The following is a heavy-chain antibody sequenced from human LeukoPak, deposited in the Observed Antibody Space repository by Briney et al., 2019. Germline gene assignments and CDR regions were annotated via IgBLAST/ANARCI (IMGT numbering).Heavy chain of an antibody. D-gene: IGHD3-10*01. CDR3: AKDPRGHFDY. Sequence: PGGTLRLSCAASGFTFNNYGMNWVRQAPGKGLEWASVISGSGGSTYYADSVKGRFTISRDNSKNTLYLQMNSLRAEDTAVYYCAKDPRGHFDYWGQGTLVTVSS. J-gene: IGHJ4*02. CDR1: GFTFNNYG. CDR2: ISGSGGST. V-gene: IGHV3-23*01.